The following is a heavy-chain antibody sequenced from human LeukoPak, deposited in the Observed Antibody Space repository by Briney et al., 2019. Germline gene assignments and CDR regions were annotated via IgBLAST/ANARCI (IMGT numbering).Heavy chain of an antibody. J-gene: IGHJ4*02. CDR2: ISGSGGTT. D-gene: IGHD3-22*01. V-gene: IGHV3-23*01. CDR1: GFTFTNYV. Sequence: PGGSLRLSCAASGFTFTNYVMNWVRQAPGKGLEWVSGISGSGGTTYYADSVEGRFTISRDNSKNTLSLQMNSLRAEDTAVYYCAKGSGYDYPGFDYWGQGTLVTVSS. CDR3: AKGSGYDYPGFDY.